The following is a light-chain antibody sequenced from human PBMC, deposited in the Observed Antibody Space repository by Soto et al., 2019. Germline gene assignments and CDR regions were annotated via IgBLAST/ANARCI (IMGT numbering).Light chain of an antibody. V-gene: IGKV3-11*01. Sequence: EIVLTQSPVTLSLSPGERATLSCRASQSVSSYLAWYQQKPGQAPRLLIYDASNRATGIPARFSGSGSGTDFTLTISSLEPEDFAVYYCQQRSNWSWTFGQGTKVEIK. CDR1: QSVSSY. CDR3: QQRSNWSWT. J-gene: IGKJ1*01. CDR2: DAS.